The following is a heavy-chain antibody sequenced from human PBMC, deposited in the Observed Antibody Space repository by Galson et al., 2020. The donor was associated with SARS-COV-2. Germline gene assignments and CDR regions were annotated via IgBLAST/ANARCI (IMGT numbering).Heavy chain of an antibody. V-gene: IGHV4-39*07. J-gene: IGHJ6*02. Sequence: NSNSYWGWIRQPPGKGLEWIGSIYYSGSTYYNPSLKSRVTISVDTSKNQFSLRVTSVTAADTAVYYCARDRGGEAYQYGMDVWGQGTAFTVSS. CDR3: ARDRGGEAYQYGMDV. D-gene: IGHD3-16*01. CDR2: IYYSGST. CDR1: NSNSY.